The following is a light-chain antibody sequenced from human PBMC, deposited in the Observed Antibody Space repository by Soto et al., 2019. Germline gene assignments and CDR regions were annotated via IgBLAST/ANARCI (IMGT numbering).Light chain of an antibody. CDR1: QTIATF. CDR3: QLSHTTLT. J-gene: IGKJ5*01. CDR2: GAS. V-gene: IGKV1-39*01. Sequence: DIQMTQSPSSLSASVGDGVTITCRASQTIATFLNWYQQKPGKAPKLLIYGASTLQSGVPSRFSGSGSGADFTLTISSLQPEDSATYYCQLSHTTLTFGQGTRLEIK.